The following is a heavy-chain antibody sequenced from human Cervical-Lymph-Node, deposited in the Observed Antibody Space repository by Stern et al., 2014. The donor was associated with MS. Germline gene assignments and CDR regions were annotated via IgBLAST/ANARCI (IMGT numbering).Heavy chain of an antibody. J-gene: IGHJ4*02. D-gene: IGHD4-11*01. CDR2: INAGNGNT. CDR3: ARGATVTKFDY. V-gene: IGHV1-3*01. Sequence: QAQLVQSGVEVKKPGASVKVSCKASGYTFTSYAMHLVRQAPGQRLEWMGWINAGNGNTKYSQKFQGRVTITRDTSASTAYMELSSLRSEDTAVYYCARGATVTKFDYWGQGTLVTVSS. CDR1: GYTFTSYA.